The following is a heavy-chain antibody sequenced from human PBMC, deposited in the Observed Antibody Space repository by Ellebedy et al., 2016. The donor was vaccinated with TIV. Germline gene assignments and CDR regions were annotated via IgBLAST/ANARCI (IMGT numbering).Heavy chain of an antibody. CDR3: ARNRFTGWYYFDY. V-gene: IGHV1-18*01. J-gene: IGHJ4*02. D-gene: IGHD6-19*01. CDR1: GYIFSSYD. Sequence: ASVKVSCKASGYIFSSYDINWVRQAPGQGLEWMGWITYNGKTKFAQKFQGRVTMTTDTSTSTAYMELRSLRSDDTAVYFCARNRFTGWYYFDYWGQGTLVTVSS. CDR2: ITYNGKT.